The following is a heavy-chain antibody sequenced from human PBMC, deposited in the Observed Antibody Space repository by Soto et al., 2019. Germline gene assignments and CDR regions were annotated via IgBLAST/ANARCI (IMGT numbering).Heavy chain of an antibody. J-gene: IGHJ6*02. D-gene: IGHD4-17*01. CDR1: GGTFSSYT. Sequence: QVQLVQSGAEVKKPGSSVKVSCKASGGTFSSYTISWVRQAPGQGLEWMGRIIPIRGIANYAQKVQGRVTITADKSTSTACMELSSLRSEDTAVYYCARDTLDYGDYRYYCGMDVWGQGTTVTVSS. V-gene: IGHV1-69*08. CDR3: ARDTLDYGDYRYYCGMDV. CDR2: IIPIRGIA.